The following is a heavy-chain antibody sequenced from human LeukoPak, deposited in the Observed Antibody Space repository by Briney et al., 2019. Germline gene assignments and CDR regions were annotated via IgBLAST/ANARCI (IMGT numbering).Heavy chain of an antibody. CDR1: GFTFSSYW. V-gene: IGHV3-7*03. CDR3: ARGGSSSWYGDGYYYYGMGV. J-gene: IGHJ6*02. CDR2: IKQDGSEK. D-gene: IGHD6-13*01. Sequence: GGSLRLSCAASGFTFSSYWMSWVRQAPGKGLEWVANIKQDGSEKYYVDSVKGRFTISRDNAKNSLYLQMNSLRAEDTAVYYCARGGSSSWYGDGYYYYGMGVWGQGTTVTVSS.